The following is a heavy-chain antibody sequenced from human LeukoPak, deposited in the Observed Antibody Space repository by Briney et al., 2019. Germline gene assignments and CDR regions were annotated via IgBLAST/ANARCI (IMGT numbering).Heavy chain of an antibody. V-gene: IGHV3-23*01. CDR3: ARDRLLWFGEGIDY. D-gene: IGHD3-10*01. CDR2: ISGSGETA. Sequence: PGGSLRLSCAASGFTFSSSAMSWVRQAPRKGLEWVSAISGSGETAFYADSVKGRFTFSRDNSQNTLYLQMNSLRADDTAVYYCARDRLLWFGEGIDYWGQGTLVTVSS. CDR1: GFTFSSSA. J-gene: IGHJ4*02.